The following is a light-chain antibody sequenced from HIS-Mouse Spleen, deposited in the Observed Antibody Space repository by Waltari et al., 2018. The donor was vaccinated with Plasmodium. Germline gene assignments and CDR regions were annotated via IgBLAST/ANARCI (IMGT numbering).Light chain of an antibody. J-gene: IGLJ1*01. V-gene: IGLV2-11*01. CDR2: YVS. CDR1: SSDVGGYNS. CDR3: CSYAGSYTYV. Sequence: QSALTQPRSVSGSPGQSVTISCTGTSSDVGGYNSVPWYQQHPGQAPKLMIYYVSKRPSGVPDRFSGSKSGNTASLTISGLQAEDEADYYCCSYAGSYTYVFGTGTKVTVL.